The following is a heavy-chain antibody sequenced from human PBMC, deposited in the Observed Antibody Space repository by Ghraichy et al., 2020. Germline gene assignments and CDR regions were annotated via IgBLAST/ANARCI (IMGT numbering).Heavy chain of an antibody. CDR1: GFTFNNAW. CDR3: GRLGAFDY. J-gene: IGHJ4*02. CDR2: IKSKADGGTT. D-gene: IGHD3-9*01. Sequence: GVLNISCTASGFTFNNAWVTWVRQAPGKGLEWIGRIKSKADGGTTDYGAPVKGRFTISRDDSKNTVYLQMNSLRTEDTAVYYCGRLGAFDYWGQGTLVTVSS. V-gene: IGHV3-15*01.